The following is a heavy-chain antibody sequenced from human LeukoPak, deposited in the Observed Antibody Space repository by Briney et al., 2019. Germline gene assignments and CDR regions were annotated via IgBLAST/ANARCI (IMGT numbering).Heavy chain of an antibody. CDR3: AKALYGDYGRFDY. CDR2: ISDGGSDT. CDR1: GFTFSTYA. V-gene: IGHV3-23*01. D-gene: IGHD4-17*01. Sequence: GGSLRLSCAASGFTFSTYAMSWVSQAPGKGLVWVSTISDGGSDTHYADSVKGRFTISRDNSKNTLYLQMNSLRADDTAIYYCAKALYGDYGRFDYWGQGTLVTVSS. J-gene: IGHJ4*02.